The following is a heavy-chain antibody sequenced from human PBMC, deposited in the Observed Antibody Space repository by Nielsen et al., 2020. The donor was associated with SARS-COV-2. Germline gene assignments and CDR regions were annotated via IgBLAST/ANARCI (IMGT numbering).Heavy chain of an antibody. CDR2: IYYSGST. Sequence: SETLSLTCTVSGGSISSGDYYWSWIRQPPGKGLEWIGYIYYSGSTYYNPSLKSRATISVDTSKNQFSLKLSSVTAADTALYYCARGGTIFGVVNSGMDVWGQGTTVTVSS. J-gene: IGHJ6*02. V-gene: IGHV4-30-4*01. D-gene: IGHD3-3*01. CDR1: GGSISSGDYY. CDR3: ARGGTIFGVVNSGMDV.